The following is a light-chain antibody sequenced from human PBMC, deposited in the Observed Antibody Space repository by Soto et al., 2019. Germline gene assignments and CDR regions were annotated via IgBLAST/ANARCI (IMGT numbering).Light chain of an antibody. CDR1: QGLKF. V-gene: IGKV1-17*03. CDR2: EAT. J-gene: IGKJ1*01. Sequence: IQMTQSPSSVSASVGDTVTITCRASQGLKFLAWYQQKPGKAPRLLIYEATNLQSGVPPRFSGSGSGTEFTLTISSLQPEDFATYYCLQHNSYPWTFGQGTKVDI. CDR3: LQHNSYPWT.